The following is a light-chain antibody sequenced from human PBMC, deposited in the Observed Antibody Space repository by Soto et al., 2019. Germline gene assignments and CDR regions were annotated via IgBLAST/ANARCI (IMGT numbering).Light chain of an antibody. J-gene: IGKJ1*01. V-gene: IGKV3-20*01. CDR3: QQYDSSWT. Sequence: EIVLTQSPGTLPVSPGERATLSCRASQIISSNFLAWYQQKPGQAPTLLIYDTSRRAAGIPDRFSATGSGTDFTLTISRLEPEDFAVYYCQQYDSSWTFGRGTKVEMK. CDR1: QIISSNF. CDR2: DTS.